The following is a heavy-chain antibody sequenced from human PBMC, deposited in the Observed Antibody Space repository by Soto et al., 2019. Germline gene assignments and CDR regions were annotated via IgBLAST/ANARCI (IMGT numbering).Heavy chain of an antibody. Sequence: SETLSLTCTVSGGSISSYYWSWIRQPPGKGLEWIGYIYYSGSTNYNPSLKSRVTISVDTSKNQFSLKLSSVTAADTAVYLCARYETSDYYSWFDPWGQGTLVTVSS. V-gene: IGHV4-59*08. CDR2: IYYSGST. J-gene: IGHJ5*02. CDR1: GGSISSYY. CDR3: ARYETSDYYSWFDP. D-gene: IGHD3-22*01.